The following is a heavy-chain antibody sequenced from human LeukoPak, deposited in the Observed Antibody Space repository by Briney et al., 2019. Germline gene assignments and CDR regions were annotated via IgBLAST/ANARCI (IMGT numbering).Heavy chain of an antibody. CDR2: IQYDGNTI. CDR3: GKEQSGSYVHAFDH. CDR1: GFTFDDYT. Sequence: GGSLRLSCAASGFTFDDYTMHWVRQAPGKGQEWVAFIQYDGNTIFYADSAKGRFTISRDNSKNTLYLQLHSLRTDDTAVYYCGKEQSGSYVHAFDHWGQGTVVTVSS. J-gene: IGHJ5*02. V-gene: IGHV3-30*02. D-gene: IGHD3-3*01.